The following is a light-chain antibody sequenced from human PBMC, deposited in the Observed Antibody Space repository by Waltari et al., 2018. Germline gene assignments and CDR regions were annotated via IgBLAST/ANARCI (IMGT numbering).Light chain of an antibody. CDR1: SSDVGRYNL. Sequence: QSALTQPASVSGSPGQSITISCTGTSSDVGRYNLVSWYQQYPGKAPKLMIYEGSKRPSVVSNRFSGSKSGNTASLTISGLQAEDEADYYCCSYAGSSTFYVFGTGTKVTVL. J-gene: IGLJ1*01. CDR3: CSYAGSSTFYV. CDR2: EGS. V-gene: IGLV2-23*01.